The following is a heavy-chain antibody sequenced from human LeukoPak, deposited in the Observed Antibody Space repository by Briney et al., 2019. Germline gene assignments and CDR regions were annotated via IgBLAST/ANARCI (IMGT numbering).Heavy chain of an antibody. CDR3: ARDGSAYCSGGSCSVYYYYGIDV. CDR2: INPSGGST. CDR1: GYTFTSYY. J-gene: IGHJ6*02. Sequence: ASVKVSCKASGYTFTSYYMHWVRQAPGQGLEWMGIINPSGGSTSYAQKFQGRVTMTRDTSTSTVYMELSSLRSEDTAVYYCARDGSAYCSGGSCSVYYYYGIDVWGQGTTVTVSS. D-gene: IGHD2-15*01. V-gene: IGHV1-46*01.